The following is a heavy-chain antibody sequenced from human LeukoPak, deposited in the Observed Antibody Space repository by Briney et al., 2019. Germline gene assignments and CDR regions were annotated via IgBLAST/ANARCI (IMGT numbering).Heavy chain of an antibody. V-gene: IGHV1-2*04. CDR2: INPNSGGT. D-gene: IGHD3-9*01. J-gene: IGHJ4*02. CDR3: ARDITEKSYYDILTGYYSTGFDY. CDR1: GCTFTGYY. Sequence: GASVKVSCKASGCTFTGYYMHWVRQAPGQGLEWMGWINPNSGGTNYAQKFQGWVTMTRDTSISTAYMELSRLRSDDTAVYYCARDITEKSYYDILTGYYSTGFDYWGQGTLVTVSS.